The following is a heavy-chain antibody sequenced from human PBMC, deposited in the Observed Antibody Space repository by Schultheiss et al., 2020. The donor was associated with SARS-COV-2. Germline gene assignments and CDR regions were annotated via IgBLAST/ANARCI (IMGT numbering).Heavy chain of an antibody. Sequence: GGSLRLSCAASGFTFSSYWMSWVRQAPGKGLEWVANIKQDGSEKYYVDSVKGRFTISRDNSKNTLYLQMNSLRAEDTAVYYCARVFQLWFGEPKTDYWGQGTLVTVSS. CDR1: GFTFSSYW. CDR2: IKQDGSEK. CDR3: ARVFQLWFGEPKTDY. V-gene: IGHV3-7*01. D-gene: IGHD3-10*01. J-gene: IGHJ4*02.